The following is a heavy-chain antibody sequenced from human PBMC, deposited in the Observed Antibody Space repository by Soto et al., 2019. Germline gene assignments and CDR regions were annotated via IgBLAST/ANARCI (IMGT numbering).Heavy chain of an antibody. CDR3: ARGVYGSGNYYTGPSAFDI. Sequence: QVQLEQSGAEVKKPGSSVKISCKASGGTLSDHGVSWLRQAPGQGLEWVGGTIPVFNTANYAPKFQGRGTIAADKSTNIAYMEVGSLRSDDTAFYYCARGVYGSGNYYTGPSAFDIWGQGTLVIVSS. CDR2: TIPVFNTA. V-gene: IGHV1-69*06. J-gene: IGHJ3*02. CDR1: GGTLSDHG. D-gene: IGHD3-10*01.